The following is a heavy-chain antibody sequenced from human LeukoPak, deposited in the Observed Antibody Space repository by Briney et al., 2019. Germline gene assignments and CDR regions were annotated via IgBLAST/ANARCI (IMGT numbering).Heavy chain of an antibody. Sequence: GGSLRLSCAVSGFTFSSYAMSWVRQAPGKGLGWVSTISGSGGTTYYADSVKGRFTISRDNSKNTLYLQMNSLRAEDTAVYFCAKSQDGGRLFHFDYWGQGTLVTVSS. CDR2: ISGSGGTT. CDR1: GFTFSSYA. CDR3: AKSQDGGRLFHFDY. D-gene: IGHD1-26*01. J-gene: IGHJ4*02. V-gene: IGHV3-23*01.